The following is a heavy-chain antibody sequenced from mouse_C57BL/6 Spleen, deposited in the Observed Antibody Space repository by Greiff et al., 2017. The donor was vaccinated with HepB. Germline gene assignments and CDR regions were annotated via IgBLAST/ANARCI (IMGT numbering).Heavy chain of an antibody. D-gene: IGHD2-5*01. CDR3: ARGDSNPYYYAMDY. V-gene: IGHV2-2*01. J-gene: IGHJ4*01. CDR1: GFSLTSYG. Sequence: QVHVKQSGPGLVQPSQSLSITCTVSGFSLTSYGVHWVRQSPGKGLEWLGVIWSGGSTDYNAAFISRLSISKDNSKSQVFFKMNSLQADDTAIYYCARGDSNPYYYAMDYWGQGTSVTVSS. CDR2: IWSGGST.